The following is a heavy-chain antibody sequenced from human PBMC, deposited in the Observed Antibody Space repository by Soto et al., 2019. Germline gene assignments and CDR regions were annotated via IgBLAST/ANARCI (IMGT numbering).Heavy chain of an antibody. Sequence: EVQLVESGGGLVQPGGSLRLSCAASGFTFSSYSMNWVRQAPGKGLEWVSSISSSSSYIYYADSVKGRFTISRDNAKNSLYLQMNSLRAEDTAVYYCASSHSSSWRFDYWGQGTLVTVSS. J-gene: IGHJ4*02. CDR2: ISSSSSYI. D-gene: IGHD6-13*01. CDR1: GFTFSSYS. CDR3: ASSHSSSWRFDY. V-gene: IGHV3-21*01.